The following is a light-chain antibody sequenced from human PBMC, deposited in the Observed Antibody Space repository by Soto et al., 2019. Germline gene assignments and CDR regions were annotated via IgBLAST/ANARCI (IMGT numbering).Light chain of an antibody. J-gene: IGLJ1*01. CDR2: DVG. V-gene: IGLV2-14*03. CDR1: SSDVGAYNY. Sequence: QSALTQPASVSGSPRQSIAISCTGTSSDVGAYNYVSWFQQHPGKAPKLIIYDVGSRPSGVSNRFSGSKSGNTASLTISGLQAEDEADYYCSSYTTSTTYVFGTGTKVTVL. CDR3: SSYTTSTTYV.